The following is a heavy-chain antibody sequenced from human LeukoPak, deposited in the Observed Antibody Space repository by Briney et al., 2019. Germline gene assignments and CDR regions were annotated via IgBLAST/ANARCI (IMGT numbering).Heavy chain of an antibody. V-gene: IGHV1-69*13. CDR2: IIPIFGTA. CDR1: GGTFSSYA. CDR3: ARDPGDYYYDSSGYPRRAFDI. J-gene: IGHJ3*02. D-gene: IGHD3-22*01. Sequence: ASVKVSCKASGGTFSSYAISWVRQAPGQGLEWMGGIIPIFGTANCAQKFQGRVTITADESTSTAYMELSSLRSEDTAVYYCARDPGDYYYDSSGYPRRAFDIWGQGTMVTVSS.